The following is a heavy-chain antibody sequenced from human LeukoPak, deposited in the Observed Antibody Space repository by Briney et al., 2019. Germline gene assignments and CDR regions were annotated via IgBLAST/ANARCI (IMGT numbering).Heavy chain of an antibody. CDR2: ISDSGDST. Sequence: PGGSLRLSCAASGFTFSNYAMSWVRQTPGKGLEWVSAISDSGDSTYYADSVKGRFTISRDNAKNSLYLQMNSLRAEDTAVYYCAELGITMIGGVWGKGTTVTISS. CDR3: AELGITMIGGV. V-gene: IGHV3-23*01. J-gene: IGHJ6*04. D-gene: IGHD3-10*02. CDR1: GFTFSNYA.